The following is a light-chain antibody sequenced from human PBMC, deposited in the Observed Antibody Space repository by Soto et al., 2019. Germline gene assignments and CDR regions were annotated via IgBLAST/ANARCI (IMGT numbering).Light chain of an antibody. CDR2: STN. V-gene: IGLV8-61*01. CDR3: VLYLGSGISV. CDR1: SGSVSTSYY. Sequence: QAVVTQEPSFSVSPGGTVTLTCGLSSGSVSTSYYPGWYQQTPGQAPRTLIYSTNTRSSGVPDRFSGSILGNKAALTITGAQADDDSDYYCVLYLGSGISVFGGGTKLTVL. J-gene: IGLJ3*02.